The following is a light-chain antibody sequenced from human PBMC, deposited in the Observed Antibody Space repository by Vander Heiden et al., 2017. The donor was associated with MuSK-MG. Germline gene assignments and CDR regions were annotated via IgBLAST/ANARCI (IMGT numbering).Light chain of an antibody. CDR2: GNT. V-gene: IGLV1-40*01. Sequence: QSVLTQPPSVSGAPGQRVTISCTGSSSNIGAGYDVHWYQHLPGTAPKLLIYGNTKRPSGVPDRFSGSKSGTSASLAITGLQAEDEADYYCQSYDSSLGVVFGGGTKLTVL. CDR3: QSYDSSLGVV. CDR1: SSNIGAGYD. J-gene: IGLJ2*01.